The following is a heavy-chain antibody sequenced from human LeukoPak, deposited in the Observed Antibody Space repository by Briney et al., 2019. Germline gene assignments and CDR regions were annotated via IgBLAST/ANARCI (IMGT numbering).Heavy chain of an antibody. Sequence: PGGSLRLSCAASGFTFSSYSMNWVRQAPGKGLEWVAVISYDGSNKYYADPVKGRFTISRDNSKNTLYLQMNSLRAEDTAVYYCARTREEGRWLQLPLDYWGQGTLVTVSS. CDR3: ARTREEGRWLQLPLDY. V-gene: IGHV3-30*03. D-gene: IGHD5-24*01. CDR2: ISYDGSNK. J-gene: IGHJ4*02. CDR1: GFTFSSYS.